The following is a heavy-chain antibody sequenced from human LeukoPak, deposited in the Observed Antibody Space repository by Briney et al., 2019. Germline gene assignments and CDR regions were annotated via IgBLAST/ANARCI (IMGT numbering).Heavy chain of an antibody. D-gene: IGHD6-19*01. CDR2: INPNSGGT. J-gene: IGHJ4*02. Sequence: ASVKVSCKASGYTFTGYYMPWVRQAPGQGREGMGWINPNSGGTNYAQKFQGRVTMTRDTSISTAYMELSRLRSDDTAVYYCARAGDSSGWLKTLDYGGQGTLVTVSS. CDR1: GYTFTGYY. CDR3: ARAGDSSGWLKTLDY. V-gene: IGHV1-2*02.